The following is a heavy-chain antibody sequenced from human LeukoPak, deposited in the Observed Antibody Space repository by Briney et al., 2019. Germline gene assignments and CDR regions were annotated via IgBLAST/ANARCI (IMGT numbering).Heavy chain of an antibody. J-gene: IGHJ5*02. Sequence: TGGSLRLSCAASGFTFSSYSMNWVRQAPGKGLEWVSYISSSSSTIYYADSVKGRFTISRDNAKNSLYLQMNSLRAEDTAVYYCARSMEDIVVVVALGGNWFDPWGQGTLVTVSS. CDR2: ISSSSSTI. D-gene: IGHD2-15*01. V-gene: IGHV3-48*01. CDR1: GFTFSSYS. CDR3: ARSMEDIVVVVALGGNWFDP.